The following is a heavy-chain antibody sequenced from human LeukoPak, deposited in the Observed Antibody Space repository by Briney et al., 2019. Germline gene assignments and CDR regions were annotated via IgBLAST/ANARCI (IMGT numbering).Heavy chain of an antibody. D-gene: IGHD6-13*01. V-gene: IGHV1-8*01. J-gene: IGHJ5*02. Sequence: ASVKVSCKASGYTFTSYDINWVRQATGQGLEWMGWMNPNSGNTGYAQKFQGRVTMTRNTSISTAYVELSSLRSDDTAVYYCARDQAAAGTSWFDPWGQGTLVTVSS. CDR1: GYTFTSYD. CDR2: MNPNSGNT. CDR3: ARDQAAAGTSWFDP.